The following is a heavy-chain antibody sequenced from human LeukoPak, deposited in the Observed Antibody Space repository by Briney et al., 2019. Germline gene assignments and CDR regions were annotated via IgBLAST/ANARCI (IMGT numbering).Heavy chain of an antibody. V-gene: IGHV4-59*01. D-gene: IGHD1-26*01. Sequence: SETLSLTCTVSGGSISSYYWSWIRQPPGKGLEWIGYIYYSGTINYNPSLKSRVTISIDTSKSQFSLKLSSMTAADTAVYFCARAYSGSYYYYGMDVWGQGTTVTVAS. J-gene: IGHJ6*02. CDR1: GGSISSYY. CDR2: IYYSGTI. CDR3: ARAYSGSYYYYGMDV.